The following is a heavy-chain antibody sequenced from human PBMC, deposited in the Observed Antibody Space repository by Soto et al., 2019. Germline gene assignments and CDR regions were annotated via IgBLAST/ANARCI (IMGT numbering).Heavy chain of an antibody. Sequence: QVQLVQSGAEVKKPGASVKVSCKASGYTFTSYGISWVRQAPGQGLEWMGWISAYNGNKKYAQKLQGRVTMNTDTSTSTAYMELRSLRSEDTAVYYCARDAAIGMNDYWGQGTLVSVSS. D-gene: IGHD1-20*01. V-gene: IGHV1-18*01. CDR3: ARDAAIGMNDY. CDR2: ISAYNGNK. J-gene: IGHJ4*02. CDR1: GYTFTSYG.